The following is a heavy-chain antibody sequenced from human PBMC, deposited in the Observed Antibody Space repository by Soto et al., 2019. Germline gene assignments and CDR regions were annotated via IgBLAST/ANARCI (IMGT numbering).Heavy chain of an antibody. CDR2: IHPGDSDT. CDR3: ARHGYCSGGSCYSHAFDI. CDR1: GYSFSTSS. Sequence: GESLKICCKVSGYSFSTSSIGGVRQMPGKGLEWIGNIHPGDSDTRYSPSFQGQVTISADKSISTAYLQWSSLKASDTAMYYCARHGYCSGGSCYSHAFDIWGQGTMVTVSS. D-gene: IGHD2-15*01. V-gene: IGHV5-51*01. J-gene: IGHJ3*02.